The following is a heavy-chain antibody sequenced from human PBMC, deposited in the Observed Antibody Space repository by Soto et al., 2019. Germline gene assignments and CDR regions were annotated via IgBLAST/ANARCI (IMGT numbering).Heavy chain of an antibody. CDR3: AREGLVLVPTTVNSDYYYAMDV. V-gene: IGHV1-69*13. D-gene: IGHD2-2*01. CDR2: IIPRSATS. J-gene: IGHJ6*02. CDR1: GYTFTSYD. Sequence: GASVKVSCKASGYTFTSYDITWMRQAPGQGLEWMGGIIPRSATSNYAQKFQGRVTITADESTSTAYMELSSLRSEDTAVYYCAREGLVLVPTTVNSDYYYAMDVWGQGTTVTVSS.